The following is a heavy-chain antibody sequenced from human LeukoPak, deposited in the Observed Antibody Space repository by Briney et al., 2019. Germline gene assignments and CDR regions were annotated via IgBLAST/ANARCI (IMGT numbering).Heavy chain of an antibody. Sequence: GRSLRLSCAASGFTFSSYGMHWVRQAPGKGLEWVAVISYDGSNKYYADSVKGRFTISRDNSKNTLYLQMNSLRAEDTAVYYCAKDLVSGCPDYWGQGTLVTVSS. CDR2: ISYDGSNK. CDR1: GFTFSSYG. V-gene: IGHV3-30*18. J-gene: IGHJ4*02. D-gene: IGHD6-19*01. CDR3: AKDLVSGCPDY.